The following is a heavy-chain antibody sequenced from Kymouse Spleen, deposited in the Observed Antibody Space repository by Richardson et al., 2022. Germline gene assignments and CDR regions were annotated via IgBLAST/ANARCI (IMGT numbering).Heavy chain of an antibody. J-gene: IGHJ5*02. V-gene: IGHV3-33*01. Sequence: QVQLVESGGGVVQPGRSLRLSCAASGFTFSSYGMHWVRQAPGKGLEWVAVIWYDGSNKYYADSVKGRFTISRDNSKNTLYLQMNSLRAEDTAVYYCAREARGDRDWFDPWGQGTLVTVSS. CDR1: GFTFSSYG. D-gene: IGHD3-10*01. CDR2: IWYDGSNK. CDR3: AREARGDRDWFDP.